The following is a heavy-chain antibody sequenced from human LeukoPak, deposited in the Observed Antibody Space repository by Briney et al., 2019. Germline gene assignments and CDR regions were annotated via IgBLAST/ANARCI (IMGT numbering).Heavy chain of an antibody. D-gene: IGHD5-18*01. Sequence: PGGSLRLSCAASGFTFSSYEMNWVRQAPGKGLEWVANIKQDGSEKYYVDSLRGRFTISRDNAQNSLYLQMNSLRAEDTAVYFCARDRWGYSYGGDWGQGTLVTVSS. CDR2: IKQDGSEK. CDR3: ARDRWGYSYGGD. V-gene: IGHV3-7*01. CDR1: GFTFSSYE. J-gene: IGHJ4*02.